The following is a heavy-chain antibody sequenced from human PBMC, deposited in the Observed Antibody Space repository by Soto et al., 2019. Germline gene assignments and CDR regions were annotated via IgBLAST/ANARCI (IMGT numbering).Heavy chain of an antibody. J-gene: IGHJ6*02. D-gene: IGHD2-15*01. V-gene: IGHV1-69*12. CDR3: AREGGGYYYYGMDV. CDR2: IIPIFGTA. CDR1: GGTFSSYA. Sequence: QVQLVQSGAEVKKPGSSVKVSCKASGGTFSSYAIIWVRQAPGQGLEWMGGIIPIFGTANYAQKFQGRVTITADESTSTAYMELSSPRSEDTAVYYFAREGGGYYYYGMDVWGQGTMVTVSS.